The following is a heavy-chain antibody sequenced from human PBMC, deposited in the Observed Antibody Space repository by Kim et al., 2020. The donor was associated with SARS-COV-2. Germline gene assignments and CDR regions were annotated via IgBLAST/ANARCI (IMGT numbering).Heavy chain of an antibody. CDR1: GGSISSYY. CDR3: ARDLLYPYCSSTSCLTNWFDP. D-gene: IGHD2-2*01. Sequence: SETLSLTCTVSGGSISSYYWSWIRQPAGKGLEWIGRIYTSGSTNYNPSLKSRVTMSVDTSKNQFSLKLSSVTAADTAVYYCARDLLYPYCSSTSCLTNWFDPWGQGTLVTVSS. CDR2: IYTSGST. V-gene: IGHV4-4*07. J-gene: IGHJ5*02.